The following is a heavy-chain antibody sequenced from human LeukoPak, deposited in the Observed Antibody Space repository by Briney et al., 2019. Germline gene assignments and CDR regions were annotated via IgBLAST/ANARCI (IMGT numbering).Heavy chain of an antibody. CDR3: ARFRPIYYYDSSGYYDI. J-gene: IGHJ3*02. D-gene: IGHD3-22*01. CDR2: IYYSGST. V-gene: IGHV4-59*08. CDR1: GGSISSYY. Sequence: SETLSLTCTVSGGSISSYYWSWIRQPPGKGLEWIGYIYYSGSTNYNPSLKSRVTISVDTSKNQFSLKLSSVTAADTAVYYCARFRPIYYYDSSGYYDIWGQGTMVTVSS.